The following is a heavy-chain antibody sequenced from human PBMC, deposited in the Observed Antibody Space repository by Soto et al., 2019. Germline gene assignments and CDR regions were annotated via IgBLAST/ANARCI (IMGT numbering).Heavy chain of an antibody. CDR1: GDSVSSNSAA. CDR3: ARVPRGFKRKDYYYYGMDV. V-gene: IGHV6-1*01. J-gene: IGHJ6*02. CDR2: TYYRSKWYN. Sequence: SQTLSLTCAISGDSVSSNSAAWNWIRQSPSRGLEWLGRTYYRSKWYNDYAVSVKSRITINPDTSKNQFSLQLNSVTPEDTAVYYCARVPRGFKRKDYYYYGMDVWGQGTTVTVAS.